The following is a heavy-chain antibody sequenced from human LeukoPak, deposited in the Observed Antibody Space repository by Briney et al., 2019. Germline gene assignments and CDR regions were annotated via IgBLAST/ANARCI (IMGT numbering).Heavy chain of an antibody. CDR1: GYTFTDYH. CDR2: VNPHTGAP. V-gene: IGHV1-2*02. J-gene: IGHJ4*02. D-gene: IGHD5-24*01. CDR3: ARPGERRWQYVY. Sequence: ASVKVSCKASGYTFTDYHIHWVRQAPGQGLEWLEWVNPHTGAPNHAQKFQGRVTVTRDTSLTSAYMELTNLRPDDTAVYYCARPGERRWQYVYWGQETLVTVSS.